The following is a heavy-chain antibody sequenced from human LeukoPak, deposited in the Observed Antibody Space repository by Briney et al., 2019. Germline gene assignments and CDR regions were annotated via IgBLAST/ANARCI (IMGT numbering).Heavy chain of an antibody. CDR2: INPNSGGT. D-gene: IGHD2-15*01. CDR3: ARTRHSGVHFDY. CDR1: GYTFTGYY. Sequence: ASVKVSCKASGYTFTGYYMHWVRQAPGQGLEWMGWINPNSGGTNYAQKFQGRVTMTRDTSISTAYMELSRLRSDDTAVYYCARTRHSGVHFDYWGQGFLVTVSS. V-gene: IGHV1-2*02. J-gene: IGHJ4*02.